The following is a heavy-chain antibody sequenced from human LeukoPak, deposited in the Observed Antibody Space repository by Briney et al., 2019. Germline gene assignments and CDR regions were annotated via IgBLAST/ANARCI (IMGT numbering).Heavy chain of an antibody. D-gene: IGHD2-2*02. Sequence: ASVTVSCKASGGTFSSYAISWVRQAPGQGLEWMGGIIPIFGTANYAQKFQGRVTITADESTSTAYMELSSLRSEDTAVYYCARGYCSSTSCYTVDYWGQGTLVTVSS. J-gene: IGHJ4*02. CDR3: ARGYCSSTSCYTVDY. V-gene: IGHV1-69*13. CDR2: IIPIFGTA. CDR1: GGTFSSYA.